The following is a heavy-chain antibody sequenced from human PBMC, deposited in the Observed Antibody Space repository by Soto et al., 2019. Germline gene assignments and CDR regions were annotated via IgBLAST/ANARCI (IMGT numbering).Heavy chain of an antibody. V-gene: IGHV3-30*18. CDR3: AKDRSSTLPGYYYGMDV. J-gene: IGHJ6*02. CDR2: ISYDGSNK. D-gene: IGHD6-13*01. CDR1: GFTFSSYG. Sequence: QVQLVESGGGVVQPGRSLRLSCAASGFTFSSYGMHWVRQAPGKGLEWVAVISYDGSNKYYADSVKDRFTISRDNSKNTLYLQMNSLRAEDTAVYYCAKDRSSTLPGYYYGMDVWGQGTTVTVSS.